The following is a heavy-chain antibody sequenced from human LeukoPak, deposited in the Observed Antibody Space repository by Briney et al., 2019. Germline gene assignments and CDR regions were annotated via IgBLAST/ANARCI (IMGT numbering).Heavy chain of an antibody. J-gene: IGHJ4*02. D-gene: IGHD3-22*01. CDR3: ARLYDSSGYPQALGY. Sequence: ASVKVSCKASGYTFTGYYMHWVRQAPGQGLEWMGWISAYNGNTNYAQKLQGRVTMTTDTSTSTAYMELRSLRSDDTAVYYCARLYDSSGYPQALGYWGQGTLVTVSS. CDR2: ISAYNGNT. V-gene: IGHV1-18*04. CDR1: GYTFTGYY.